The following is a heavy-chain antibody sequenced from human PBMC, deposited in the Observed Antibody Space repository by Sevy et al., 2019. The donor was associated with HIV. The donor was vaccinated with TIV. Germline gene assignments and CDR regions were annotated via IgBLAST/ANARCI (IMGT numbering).Heavy chain of an antibody. Sequence: GGSLRLSCAASGFTFSSYAMSWVRQAPGKGLEWVSAISGSGGSTYYADSVKGRFTISRDNSKNRLYLQMNSLRAEDTAVYYCAKITPSGSYYIRPDYYYGMDVWGQGTTVTVSS. CDR1: GFTFSSYA. CDR2: ISGSGGST. J-gene: IGHJ6*02. CDR3: AKITPSGSYYIRPDYYYGMDV. D-gene: IGHD1-26*01. V-gene: IGHV3-23*01.